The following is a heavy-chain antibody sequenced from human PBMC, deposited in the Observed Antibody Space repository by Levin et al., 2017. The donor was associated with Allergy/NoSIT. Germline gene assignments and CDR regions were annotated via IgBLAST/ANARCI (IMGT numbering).Heavy chain of an antibody. J-gene: IGHJ5*01. V-gene: IGHV3-7*01. CDR3: ARGTTVTGHPDWFDS. D-gene: IGHD4-17*01. Sequence: PGGSLRLSCAASGFGLNTYWMSWVRQAPGKGLEWVANIKQDGSETHYVGSVMGRFTISRDNAKNSLYLQMNSLRVEDTAVYYCARGTTVTGHPDWFDSWGQGTLVTVSS. CDR2: IKQDGSET. CDR1: GFGLNTYW.